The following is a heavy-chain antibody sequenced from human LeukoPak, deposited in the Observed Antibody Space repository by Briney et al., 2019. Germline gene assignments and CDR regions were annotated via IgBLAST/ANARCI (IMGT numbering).Heavy chain of an antibody. V-gene: IGHV3-23*01. CDR3: AKDANYYDISGYLLPFDD. CDR1: RFTFSRFA. CDR2: ISGNGHQT. J-gene: IGHJ4*02. Sequence: PGGSLRLSCSDSRFTFSRFAMTWVRQLPGRGLEWVSSISGNGHQTYYADSVKGRFSVSRDNSKNILCLQMYSLSADDSALHYCAKDANYYDISGYLLPFDDWGQGTLVTVSS. D-gene: IGHD3-22*01.